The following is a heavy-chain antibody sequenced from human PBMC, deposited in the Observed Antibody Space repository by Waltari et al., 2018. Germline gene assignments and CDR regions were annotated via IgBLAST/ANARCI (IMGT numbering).Heavy chain of an antibody. CDR3: ASRAVAGNNFDY. CDR1: CGSIYINNW. J-gene: IGHJ4*02. D-gene: IGHD6-19*01. Sequence: QVQLQESGPGLVKPLGTLSLTCAVSCGSIYINNWWSWVRQAPGKGLDWIGEIYHTGSTNYNPALKSRVTISVDKSRNHFSLNLTSVTVADTALYYCASRAVAGNNFDYWGQGRLVTVSS. V-gene: IGHV4-4*02. CDR2: IYHTGST.